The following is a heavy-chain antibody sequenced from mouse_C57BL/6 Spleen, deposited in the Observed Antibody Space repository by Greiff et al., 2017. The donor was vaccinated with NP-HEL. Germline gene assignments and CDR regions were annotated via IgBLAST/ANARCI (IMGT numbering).Heavy chain of an antibody. D-gene: IGHD4-1*01. J-gene: IGHJ1*03. CDR1: GFTFSDYG. V-gene: IGHV5-17*01. Sequence: EVMLVESGGGLVKPGGSLKLSCAASGFTFSDYGMHWVRQAPEKGLEWVAYISSGSSTIYYADTVKGRFTISRDNAKNTLFLQMTSLRSEDTAMYYCARSDWEWYFDVWGTGTTVTVSS. CDR3: ARSDWEWYFDV. CDR2: ISSGSSTI.